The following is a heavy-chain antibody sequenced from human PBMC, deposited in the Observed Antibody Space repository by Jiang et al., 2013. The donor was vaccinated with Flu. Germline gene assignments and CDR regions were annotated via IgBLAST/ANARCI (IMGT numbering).Heavy chain of an antibody. D-gene: IGHD5-18*01. V-gene: IGHV6-1*01. CDR3: ARARGYSYGYPLSDAFDI. CDR1: GDSVSTNSAA. CDR2: TYYRSKWYN. Sequence: QTLSLTCDISGDSVSTNSAAWDWIRQSPSRGLEWLGRTYYRSKWYNDYAVSVKSRITINPDTSKNQFSLQLNSVTPEDTAVYYCARARGYSYGYPLSDAFDIWGQGTMVTVSS. J-gene: IGHJ3*02.